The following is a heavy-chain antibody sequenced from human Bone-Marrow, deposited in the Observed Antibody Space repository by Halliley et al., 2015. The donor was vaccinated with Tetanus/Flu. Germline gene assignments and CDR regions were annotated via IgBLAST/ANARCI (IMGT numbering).Heavy chain of an antibody. CDR2: YPGGNT. V-gene: IGHV3-66*01. D-gene: IGHD2-2*01. J-gene: IGHJ6*02. Sequence: YPGGNTYYADSVKGRFTISRDNSKNTLYLQMNTLRADDTAVYYCANSYCTSSSCYYYYCLDVWGQGTTVTVSS. CDR3: ANSYCTSSSCYYYYCLDV.